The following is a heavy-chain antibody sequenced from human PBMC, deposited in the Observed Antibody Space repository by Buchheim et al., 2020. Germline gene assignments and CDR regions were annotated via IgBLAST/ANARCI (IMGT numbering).Heavy chain of an antibody. Sequence: EVQLVESGGGLVQPGGSLRLSCAASGFIFSIYEMNWVRQAPGKGLEWVSCIDGSGSTIFYADSVKGRFTISSDNAKKSLYLQMNSLRAEDTAVYYCAREPIVGAGKFDFWGQGTL. CDR2: IDGSGSTI. CDR1: GFIFSIYE. J-gene: IGHJ4*02. D-gene: IGHD1-26*01. V-gene: IGHV3-48*03. CDR3: AREPIVGAGKFDF.